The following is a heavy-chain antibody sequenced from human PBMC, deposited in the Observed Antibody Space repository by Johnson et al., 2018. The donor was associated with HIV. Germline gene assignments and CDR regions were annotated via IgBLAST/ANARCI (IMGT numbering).Heavy chain of an antibody. Sequence: VQLVESGGGLVQPGGSLRLSCAASGFTFSSFAMSWVRQAPGKGLEWVSGISGSGGSTDYADFVKGRFTISRDNSKNTLYLQMNSLRAEDTAVYYCARGGVIHDAFDIWGQGTMVTLSS. V-gene: IGHV3-23*04. D-gene: IGHD3-3*01. CDR1: GFTFSSFA. CDR2: ISGSGGST. CDR3: ARGGVIHDAFDI. J-gene: IGHJ3*02.